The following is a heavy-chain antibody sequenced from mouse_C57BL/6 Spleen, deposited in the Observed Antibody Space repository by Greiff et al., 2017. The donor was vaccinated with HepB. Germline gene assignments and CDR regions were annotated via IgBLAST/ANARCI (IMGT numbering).Heavy chain of an antibody. Sequence: QVQLQQSGPELVKPGASVKISCKASGYAFSSSWMNWVKRRPGKGLEWIGRIYPGDGDTNYNGKFKGKATLTADKSSSTAYMQLSSLTSEDSAVYFCAREGLGQAWFAYWGQGTLVTVSA. J-gene: IGHJ3*01. CDR2: IYPGDGDT. D-gene: IGHD4-1*01. CDR1: GYAFSSSW. V-gene: IGHV1-82*01. CDR3: AREGLGQAWFAY.